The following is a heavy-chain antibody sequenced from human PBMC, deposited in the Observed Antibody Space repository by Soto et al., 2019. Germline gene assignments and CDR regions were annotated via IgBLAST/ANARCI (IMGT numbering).Heavy chain of an antibody. CDR1: GGSVTSSTSS. CDR2: IFYGHGS. D-gene: IGHD3-9*01. V-gene: IGHV4-39*01. Sequence: QVQLQESGPGLVNPSETLSLTCTVSGGSVTSSTSSWAWVRQPPGKGLHWIGTIFYGHGSYYNPCLESRVTISLDTSKIQFSLELTSVTAADTAVYYCARQPTGYPNWFDAWGRGILVIVSS. J-gene: IGHJ5*02. CDR3: ARQPTGYPNWFDA.